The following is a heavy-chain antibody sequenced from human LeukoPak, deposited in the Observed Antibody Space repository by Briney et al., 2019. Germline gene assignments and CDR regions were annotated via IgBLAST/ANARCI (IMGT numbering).Heavy chain of an antibody. D-gene: IGHD1-26*01. Sequence: PGGSLRLSCAASGFTFDDYAMHWVRQAPGKGLEWVSAISGSGGSTYYADSVKGRFTISRDNSKNTLYLQMNSLRAEDTAVYYCAKDQNANIVGAAPGVFDIWGQGTMVTVSS. V-gene: IGHV3-23*01. CDR1: GFTFDDYA. CDR2: ISGSGGST. J-gene: IGHJ3*02. CDR3: AKDQNANIVGAAPGVFDI.